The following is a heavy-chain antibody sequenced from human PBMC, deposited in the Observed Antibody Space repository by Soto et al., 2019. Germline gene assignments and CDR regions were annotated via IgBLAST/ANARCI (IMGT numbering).Heavy chain of an antibody. CDR1: GGSISSGGYY. J-gene: IGHJ4*02. D-gene: IGHD2-15*01. CDR3: AIEVYCSGGSCFVDY. Sequence: QVQLQESGPGLVKPSQTLSLTCTVSGGSISSGGYYWSWIRQHPGKGLEWIGYIYYSGSTYYNPSLKSRVTRAVDTSKNQFSLKLSSVTAADTAVYYCAIEVYCSGGSCFVDYWGQGTLVTVSS. V-gene: IGHV4-31*03. CDR2: IYYSGST.